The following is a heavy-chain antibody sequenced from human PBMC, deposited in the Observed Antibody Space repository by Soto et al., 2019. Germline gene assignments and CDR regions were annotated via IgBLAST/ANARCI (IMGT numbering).Heavy chain of an antibody. CDR2: IWYDGNYK. CDR1: GFTFSSYG. CDR3: ARGNCIGGVCYFFDY. J-gene: IGHJ4*02. Sequence: SLRLSCTASGFTFSSYGMHWVRQAPGKGLEWVAVIWYDGNYKYYADSLKGRFTISRDNSKNTLYLQMNSLRAEDTAVYYCARGNCIGGVCYFFDYWGQGTLVTVSS. V-gene: IGHV3-33*01. D-gene: IGHD2-8*02.